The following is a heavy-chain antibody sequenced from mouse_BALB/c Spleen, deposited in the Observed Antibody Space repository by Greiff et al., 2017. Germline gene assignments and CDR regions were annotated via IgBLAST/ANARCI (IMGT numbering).Heavy chain of an antibody. CDR1: GYTFTDYE. CDR3: ARGYYGNYEYFDV. D-gene: IGHD2-1*01. CDR2: IDPETGGT. V-gene: IGHV1-15*01. Sequence: VQLQQSGAELVRPGASVTLSCKASGYTFTDYEMHWVKQTPVHGLEWIGAIDPETGGTAYNQKFKGKATLTSDKSSSTAYMELSSLTSEDSAVYYCARGYYGNYEYFDVWGAGTTVTVSS. J-gene: IGHJ1*01.